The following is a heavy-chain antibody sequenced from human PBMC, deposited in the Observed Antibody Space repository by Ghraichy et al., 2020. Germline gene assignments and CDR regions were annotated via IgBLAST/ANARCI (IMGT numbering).Heavy chain of an antibody. CDR2: IKSKTNSGTT. Sequence: GGSLRLSCAASGFTFNNAWMSWVRQAPGKGLEWVGRIKSKTNSGTTDYAAPVKGRFIISRDDSKNTLYLQMNSLKTEDTAVYYCTTAGEHWGQGTLVTVSS. CDR3: TTAGEH. D-gene: IGHD3-10*01. CDR1: GFTFNNAW. V-gene: IGHV3-15*01. J-gene: IGHJ4*02.